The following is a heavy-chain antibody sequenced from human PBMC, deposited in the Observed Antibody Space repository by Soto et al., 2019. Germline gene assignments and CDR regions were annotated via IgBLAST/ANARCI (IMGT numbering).Heavy chain of an antibody. D-gene: IGHD3-16*01. CDR2: IIPIFGTA. Sequence: QVQLVQSGAEVKKPGSSVKVSCKASGGTFSSYAISWVRQAPGQGLEWMGGIIPIFGTANYAQKFQGRATITAAESTSTAYMELSSLRSEDTAVYYFARRVRLCPRFAPWGQGTLVTVSS. CDR3: ARRVRLCPRFAP. V-gene: IGHV1-69*12. J-gene: IGHJ5*02. CDR1: GGTFSSYA.